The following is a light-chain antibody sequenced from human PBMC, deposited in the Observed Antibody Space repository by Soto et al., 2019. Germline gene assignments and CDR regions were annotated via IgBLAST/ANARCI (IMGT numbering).Light chain of an antibody. CDR2: GHS. J-gene: IGLJ2*01. CDR1: RSNIGADYD. V-gene: IGLV1-40*01. Sequence: QSVLTQPPSVSGAPGQRVTISCTGSRSNIGADYDVHWYQQLPGTAPKLLIYGHSNRPSGVPDRFSVSKSGTSASLAITGLQAEDEADYYCQSYDSGLDGHVLFGGGTKLTVL. CDR3: QSYDSGLDGHVL.